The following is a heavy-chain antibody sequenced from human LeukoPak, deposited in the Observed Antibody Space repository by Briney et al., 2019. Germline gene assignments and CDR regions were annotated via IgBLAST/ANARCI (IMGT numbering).Heavy chain of an antibody. J-gene: IGHJ4*02. Sequence: ASVKVSCKVSGYTLTELSMHWVRQAPGNGLEWMGGFDPEDGETIYAQKFQGRVTMTEDTSTDTAYMELSSLRSEDTAVYYCATGITVGATTLNDYWGQGTLVTVSS. D-gene: IGHD1-26*01. CDR3: ATGITVGATTLNDY. CDR1: GYTLTELS. CDR2: FDPEDGET. V-gene: IGHV1-24*01.